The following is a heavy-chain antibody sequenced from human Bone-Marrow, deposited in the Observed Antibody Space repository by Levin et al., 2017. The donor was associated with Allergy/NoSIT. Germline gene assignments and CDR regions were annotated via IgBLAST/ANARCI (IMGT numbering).Heavy chain of an antibody. Sequence: GGSLRLSCAASGFTFSSYSMNWVRQAPGKGLEWVSYISSSSSTIYYADSVKGRFTISRDNAKNSLYLQMNSLRAEDTAVYYCARDIVVVPAAMDDFDIWGQGTMVTVSS. V-gene: IGHV3-48*01. D-gene: IGHD2-2*01. J-gene: IGHJ3*02. CDR3: ARDIVVVPAAMDDFDI. CDR1: GFTFSSYS. CDR2: ISSSSSTI.